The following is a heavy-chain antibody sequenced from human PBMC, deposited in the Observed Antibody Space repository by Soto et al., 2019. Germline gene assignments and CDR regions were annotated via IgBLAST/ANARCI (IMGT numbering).Heavy chain of an antibody. D-gene: IGHD1-26*01. CDR1: GYTFTSYA. CDR2: INAGNGNT. V-gene: IGHV1-3*01. CDR3: ARSVGAALSDY. J-gene: IGHJ4*02. Sequence: QVQLVQSGAEVKKPGASVKVSCKASGYTFTSYAMNWVRQAPGQRLEWMGWINAGNGNTKYSQKFQGRVTITRDTSASTAYMELSSLRSEDTAVYDCARSVGAALSDYWGQGTLVPVSS.